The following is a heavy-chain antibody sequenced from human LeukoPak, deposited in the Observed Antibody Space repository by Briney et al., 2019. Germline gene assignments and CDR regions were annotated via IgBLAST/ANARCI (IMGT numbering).Heavy chain of an antibody. CDR1: GGSISNYY. CDR3: ARAKVPDYYYYYMDV. J-gene: IGHJ6*03. Sequence: PSETLSLTCTVSGGSISNYYWSWIRQPAGKGLEWIGRVHSSRGSNYNPSLKSRVTISVDTSKNQFSLKLSSVTAADTAVYYCARAKVPDYYYYYMDVWGKGTTVTVSS. V-gene: IGHV4-4*07. CDR2: VHSSRGS. D-gene: IGHD2-2*01.